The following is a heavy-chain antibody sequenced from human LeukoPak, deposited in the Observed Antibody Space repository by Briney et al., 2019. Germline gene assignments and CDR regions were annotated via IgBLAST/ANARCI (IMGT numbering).Heavy chain of an antibody. D-gene: IGHD2-15*01. CDR3: ARDRDNFCSGGSCHYYYYYYYMDV. J-gene: IGHJ6*03. Sequence: GGSLRLSCAASGFTFSSYGMHWVRQAPGKGLEWVAFIRYDGSNKYYADSVKGRFTISRDNAKNSLYLQMNSLRAEDTAVYYCARDRDNFCSGGSCHYYYYYYYMDVWGKGTTVTISS. CDR2: IRYDGSNK. V-gene: IGHV3-30*02. CDR1: GFTFSSYG.